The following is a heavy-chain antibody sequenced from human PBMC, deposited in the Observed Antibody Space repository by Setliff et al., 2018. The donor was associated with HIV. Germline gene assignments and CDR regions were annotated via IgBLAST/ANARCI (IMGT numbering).Heavy chain of an antibody. D-gene: IGHD5-18*01. V-gene: IGHV4-39*01. CDR2: IYYNGNT. CDR1: GGSIRTGAYW. J-gene: IGHJ3*02. CDR3: AKRPGYGYPFHI. Sequence: SETLSLTCTVSGGSIRTGAYWWGWIRQPPGKGLEWIGTIYYNGNTFYDPSLKSRVTISIDMSKNQFSLKLTSVAAADTAVYYCAKRPGYGYPFHIWGQGTMVTVSS.